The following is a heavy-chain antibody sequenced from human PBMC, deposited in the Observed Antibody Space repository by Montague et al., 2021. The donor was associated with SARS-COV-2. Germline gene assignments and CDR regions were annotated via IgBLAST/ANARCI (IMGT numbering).Heavy chain of an antibody. J-gene: IGHJ4*02. V-gene: IGHV4-4*07. CDR2: IYPSGNT. CDR1: GGPISNWH. D-gene: IGHD2-21*01. Sequence: SETLSLTCTVSGGPISNWHWNWIRQAGGKGLEFIGRIYPSGNTNYSPPLKSRVTMSLDTSKNELSLRLTSMTAADTAVYYCATGDRAFDFRGQGTLVTVSS. CDR3: ATGDRAFDF.